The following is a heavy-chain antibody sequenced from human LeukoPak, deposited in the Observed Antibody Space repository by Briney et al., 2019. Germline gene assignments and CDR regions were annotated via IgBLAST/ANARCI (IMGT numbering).Heavy chain of an antibody. CDR2: INPDGSDK. Sequence: GGSLRLSCAVSGFTFSNYRMTWVRQAPGKGLEWVANINPDGSDKSYVDSVKGRFTISRDNAKNSLYLQMNSLRAEDTAVYYCATSRGSWSDYWGQGTLVTVSS. D-gene: IGHD2-2*01. V-gene: IGHV3-7*01. CDR1: GFTFSNYR. J-gene: IGHJ4*02. CDR3: ATSRGSWSDY.